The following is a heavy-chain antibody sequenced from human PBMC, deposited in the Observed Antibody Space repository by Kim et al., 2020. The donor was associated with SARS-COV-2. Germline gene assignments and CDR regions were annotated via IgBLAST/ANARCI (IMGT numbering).Heavy chain of an antibody. CDR3: AGRTGFDY. D-gene: IGHD2-15*01. CDR2: INHSGST. CDR1: GGSFSGYY. Sequence: SETLSLTCAVYGGSFSGYYWSWIRQPPEKGLGWIGEINHSGSTNYNPSLKSRVTISVDTSKNQFSLKLSSVTAADTAVYYCAGRTGFDYWGQGTLVTVSS. V-gene: IGHV4-34*01. J-gene: IGHJ4*02.